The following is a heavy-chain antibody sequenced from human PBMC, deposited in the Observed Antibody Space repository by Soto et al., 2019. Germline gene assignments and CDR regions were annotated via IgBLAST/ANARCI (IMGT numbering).Heavy chain of an antibody. CDR2: IIPILGIA. J-gene: IGHJ5*02. CDR3: ARVLSGGYDPGQTNWFDP. Sequence: QVQLVQSGAEVKKPGSSVKVSCKASGGTFSSYTISWVRQAPGQGLEWMGRIIPILGIANYAQKFQGRVTITADKSTSTAYMELSSLRSEDTAVYYCARVLSGGYDPGQTNWFDPWGQGTLVTVSS. V-gene: IGHV1-69*02. D-gene: IGHD5-12*01. CDR1: GGTFSSYT.